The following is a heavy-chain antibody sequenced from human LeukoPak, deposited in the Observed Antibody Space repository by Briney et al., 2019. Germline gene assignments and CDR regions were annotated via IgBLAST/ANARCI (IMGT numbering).Heavy chain of an antibody. V-gene: IGHV3-23*01. D-gene: IGHD3-9*01. CDR2: ISGSGGST. Sequence: GGSLRLSCAASGFTFSSYAMSWVRQAPGKGLEWVSAISGSGGSTYYADSAKGRFTISRDNAKNSLYLQMNGLRAEDTAVYYCARLPYYDILTGYYRSSSYWGQGTLVTVSS. CDR1: GFTFSSYA. CDR3: ARLPYYDILTGYYRSSSY. J-gene: IGHJ4*02.